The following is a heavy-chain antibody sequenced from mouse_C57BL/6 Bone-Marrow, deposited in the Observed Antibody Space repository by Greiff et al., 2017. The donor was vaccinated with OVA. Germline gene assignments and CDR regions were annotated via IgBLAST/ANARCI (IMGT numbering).Heavy chain of an antibody. D-gene: IGHD2-2*01. CDR3: STRGYTWYFDV. CDR2: ISSGSSTI. J-gene: IGHJ1*03. Sequence: EVKLVESGGGLVKPGGSLKLSCAASGFTFSDYGMHWVRQAPEQGLEWVAYISSGSSTIYYADTVKGRFTISTDNAKNTLFVKMTSLRSEDTAMYYCSTRGYTWYFDVWGTGTTVTVSS. V-gene: IGHV5-17*01. CDR1: GFTFSDYG.